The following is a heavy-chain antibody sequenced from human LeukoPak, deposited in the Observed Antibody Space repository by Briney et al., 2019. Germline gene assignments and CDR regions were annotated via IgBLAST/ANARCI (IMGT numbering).Heavy chain of an antibody. CDR2: INPSGGST. V-gene: IGHV1-46*01. D-gene: IGHD3-10*02. Sequence: VASVKVSCKASGYTFTSYYMHWVRQAPGQGLEWMGIINPSGGSTSYAQKFQGRVTMTRDTSTSTVYMELSSLRSEDTAVYYCAELGITMIGGVWGKGTTVTISS. J-gene: IGHJ6*04. CDR1: GYTFTSYY. CDR3: AELGITMIGGV.